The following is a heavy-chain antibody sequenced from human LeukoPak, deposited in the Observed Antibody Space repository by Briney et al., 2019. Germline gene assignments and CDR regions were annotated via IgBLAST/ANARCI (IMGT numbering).Heavy chain of an antibody. CDR2: ISAYNGNT. D-gene: IGHD2-2*01. J-gene: IGHJ4*02. Sequence: GSVKVSCKASGGTFSSYAISWVRQAPGQGLEWMGWISAYNGNTNYAQKLQGRVTMTTDTSTSTAYMELRSLRSDDTAVYYCATGIVVVPAAIQDYWGQGTLVTVSS. V-gene: IGHV1-18*01. CDR1: GGTFSSYA. CDR3: ATGIVVVPAAIQDY.